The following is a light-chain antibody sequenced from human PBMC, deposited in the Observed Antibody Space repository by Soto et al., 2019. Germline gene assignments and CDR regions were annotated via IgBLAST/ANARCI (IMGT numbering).Light chain of an antibody. CDR2: GAS. CDR3: QQYGSSPRT. V-gene: IGKV3-20*01. CDR1: QSVSNNY. J-gene: IGKJ1*01. Sequence: EIVLTQSPGTLSLSPGERATLSCRASQSVSNNYLAWYQQKPGQAPRLLIYGASSRATGISDRFSGSGSGTDFTLTISRLEPEDFAVYYCQQYGSSPRTFGQGTKVEIK.